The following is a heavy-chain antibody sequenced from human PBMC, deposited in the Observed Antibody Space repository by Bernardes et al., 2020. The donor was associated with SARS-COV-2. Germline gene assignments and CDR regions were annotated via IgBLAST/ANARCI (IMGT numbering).Heavy chain of an antibody. Sequence: SETLSLTCTVSGDSLSSGDYYCSWIRQPAGKGLEYIGRFHTRGSTKYNPSHKSRVTILLDISKNQFSLRLTSVTAADTAVYYCALTTVVPWAFDIWGQGTLVTVSS. CDR2: FHTRGST. J-gene: IGHJ4*02. D-gene: IGHD4-17*01. CDR3: ALTTVVPWAFDI. CDR1: GDSLSSGDYY. V-gene: IGHV4-61*02.